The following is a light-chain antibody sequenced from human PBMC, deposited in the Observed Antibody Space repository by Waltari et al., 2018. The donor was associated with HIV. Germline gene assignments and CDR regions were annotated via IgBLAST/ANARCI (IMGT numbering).Light chain of an antibody. CDR1: SSDVGGSNF. Sequence: QSALTQPASVSGSPGQSITISCTGTSSDVGGSNFVSWFQHPPGKAPKVMIYEVRNRPSGVSNRFAGSKSGNTAALTISGLQAEDEADYYCSSYTSSSTLVFGGGTKLTVL. CDR2: EVR. V-gene: IGLV2-14*01. CDR3: SSYTSSSTLV. J-gene: IGLJ2*01.